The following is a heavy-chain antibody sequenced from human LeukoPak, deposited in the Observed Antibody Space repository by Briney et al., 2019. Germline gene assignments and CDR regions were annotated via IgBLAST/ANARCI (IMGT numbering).Heavy chain of an antibody. Sequence: PSVKVSCKASGYTFTGYYMHWARQASGQGLEWMGRINPNSGGTNYAQKFQGRVTMTRDTSMSTAYKELSRLRSDDTAVYYCASTKSELLWGYWGQGTLVTVSS. CDR2: INPNSGGT. V-gene: IGHV1-2*06. CDR1: GYTFTGYY. J-gene: IGHJ4*02. D-gene: IGHD3-10*01. CDR3: ASTKSELLWGY.